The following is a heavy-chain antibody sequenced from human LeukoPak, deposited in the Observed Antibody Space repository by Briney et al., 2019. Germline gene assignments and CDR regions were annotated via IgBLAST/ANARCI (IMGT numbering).Heavy chain of an antibody. J-gene: IGHJ4*02. Sequence: ASVMVSCKASGYTFTTYGISWVRQAPGQGLEWMGWISAYNGGTKYAQKLQGRVTMTTDTSTSTAYMELRSLRSDDTAVYYCARDLARYCSGGSCYGVDYWGQGTLVTVSS. CDR2: ISAYNGGT. V-gene: IGHV1-18*01. CDR3: ARDLARYCSGGSCYGVDY. D-gene: IGHD2-15*01. CDR1: GYTFTTYG.